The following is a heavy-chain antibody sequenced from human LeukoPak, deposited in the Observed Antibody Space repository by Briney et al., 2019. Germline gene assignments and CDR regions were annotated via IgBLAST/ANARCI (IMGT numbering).Heavy chain of an antibody. V-gene: IGHV3-30*18. CDR2: ISYDGSNK. CDR3: AKADTIFGVVIKTTFDY. Sequence: PGGSLRLSCAASGFTFSRYSMNWVRQAPGKGLEWVAVISYDGSNKYYADSVKGRFTISRDNSKNTLYLQMNSLRAEDTAVYYCAKADTIFGVVIKTTFDYWGQGTLVTVSS. D-gene: IGHD3-3*01. CDR1: GFTFSRYS. J-gene: IGHJ4*02.